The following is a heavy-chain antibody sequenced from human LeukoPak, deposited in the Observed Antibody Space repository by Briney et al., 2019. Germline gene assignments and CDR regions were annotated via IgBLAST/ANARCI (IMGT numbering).Heavy chain of an antibody. V-gene: IGHV3-30*18. CDR2: ISYDGSNK. CDR3: AQHQDYYFDY. J-gene: IGHJ4*02. Sequence: PGGALTLSCPASGFTFSSYGMHWVRQAPGKGLEGVAVISYDGSNKYYADSVKGRFTIPRHNSKNTLYLQMNNLRAEDTAVYYCAQHQDYYFDYWGQGPLVTVSS. CDR1: GFTFSSYG.